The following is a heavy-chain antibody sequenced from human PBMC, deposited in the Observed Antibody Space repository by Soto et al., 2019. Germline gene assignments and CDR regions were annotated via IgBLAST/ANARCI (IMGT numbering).Heavy chain of an antibody. CDR2: IIPIFGTA. D-gene: IGHD2-15*01. CDR3: ARDRDCSGGSCYLGSYYYYGMDV. V-gene: IGHV1-69*13. Sequence: GASVKVSCKASGGTFSSYAISWVRQAPGQGLEWMGGIIPIFGTANYAQKFQGRVTITADESTSTAYMELSSLRSEDTAVYYCARDRDCSGGSCYLGSYYYYGMDVWGQGTTVTVSS. CDR1: GGTFSSYA. J-gene: IGHJ6*02.